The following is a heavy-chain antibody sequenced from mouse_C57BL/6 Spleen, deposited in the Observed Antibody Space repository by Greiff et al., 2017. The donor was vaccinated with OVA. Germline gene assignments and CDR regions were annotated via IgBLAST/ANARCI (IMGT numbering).Heavy chain of an antibody. CDR2: INPSSGYT. Sequence: QVQLQQSGAELAKPGASVKLSCKASGYTFTSYWMHWVKQRPGQGLEWIGYINPSSGYTKYNQKFKDKATLTADKSSSPAYMQLSSLTYEDSADYYCERTTRVATDYAMDYWGQGTSVTVSS. D-gene: IGHD1-1*01. CDR3: ERTTRVATDYAMDY. V-gene: IGHV1-7*01. CDR1: GYTFTSYW. J-gene: IGHJ4*01.